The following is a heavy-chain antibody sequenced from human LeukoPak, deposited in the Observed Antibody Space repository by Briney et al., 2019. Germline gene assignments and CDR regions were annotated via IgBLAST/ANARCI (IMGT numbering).Heavy chain of an antibody. CDR1: GYSFTSYW. V-gene: IGHV5-51*01. CDR2: IYPGDSNT. D-gene: IGHD2-2*01. CDR3: ARLVPAANWFDP. Sequence: GESLKISCKVSGYSFTSYWIGWVRQMPGKGLEWMGIIYPGDSNTRYSPSFQGQVTISADRSISTAYLQWSSLEASDTAMYYCARLVPAANWFDPWGQGTLVTVSS. J-gene: IGHJ5*02.